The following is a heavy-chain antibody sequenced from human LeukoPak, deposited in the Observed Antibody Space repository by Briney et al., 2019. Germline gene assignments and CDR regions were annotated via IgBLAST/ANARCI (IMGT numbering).Heavy chain of an antibody. CDR3: ARLGGSSSWYPFDY. CDR2: IYYSGGT. D-gene: IGHD6-13*01. Sequence: SETLSLTCTVSGGSISSSSYYWGWIRQPPGKGLEWIGSIYYSGGTNYNPSLKSRVTISVDTSKNQFSLKLSSVTAADTAVYYCARLGGSSSWYPFDYWGQGTLVTVSS. V-gene: IGHV4-39*07. CDR1: GGSISSSSYY. J-gene: IGHJ4*02.